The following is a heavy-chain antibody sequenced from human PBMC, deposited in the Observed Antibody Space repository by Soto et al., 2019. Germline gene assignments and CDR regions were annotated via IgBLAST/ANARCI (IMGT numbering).Heavy chain of an antibody. D-gene: IGHD3-22*01. Sequence: AGESLKISCKGSGYSFTSYWISWVRQMPGKGLEWMGRIDPSDSYTNYSPSFQGHVTISADKSISTAYLQWSSLKASDTAMYYCARHIRYYYDSSGYSYFDYWGQGTLVTVSS. CDR2: IDPSDSYT. V-gene: IGHV5-10-1*01. CDR1: GYSFTSYW. J-gene: IGHJ4*02. CDR3: ARHIRYYYDSSGYSYFDY.